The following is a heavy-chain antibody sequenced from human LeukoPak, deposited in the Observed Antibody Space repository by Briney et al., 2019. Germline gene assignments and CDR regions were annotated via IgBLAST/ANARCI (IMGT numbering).Heavy chain of an antibody. CDR3: ARDNDYVWGSYREPPLGY. CDR1: GFTFSNYG. D-gene: IGHD3-16*02. V-gene: IGHV3-30*03. CDR2: ISYDGSNK. Sequence: GGSLRLSCAASGFTFSNYGIHWVRQAPGKGLEWVAVISYDGSNKYYADSVKGRFTISRDNSKNTLYLQMNSLRAEDTAVYYCARDNDYVWGSYREPPLGYWGQGTLVTVSS. J-gene: IGHJ4*02.